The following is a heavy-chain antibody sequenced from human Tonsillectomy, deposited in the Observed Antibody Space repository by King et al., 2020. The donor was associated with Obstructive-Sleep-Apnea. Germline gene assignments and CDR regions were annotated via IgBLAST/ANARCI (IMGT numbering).Heavy chain of an antibody. J-gene: IGHJ4*02. CDR2: IHYSGGA. CDR1: GGSITSHH. V-gene: IGHV4-59*11. CDR3: AREGGGGVDY. Sequence: QLQESGPGLVKPSETLSLTCTVSGGSITSHHWSLIRQPPGKGLEWIGYIHYSGGADYSPSLKSRVSMSADTSKNHLALKLTSVTVADTAVYYCAREGGGGVDYWGQGILVTVSS. D-gene: IGHD3-16*01.